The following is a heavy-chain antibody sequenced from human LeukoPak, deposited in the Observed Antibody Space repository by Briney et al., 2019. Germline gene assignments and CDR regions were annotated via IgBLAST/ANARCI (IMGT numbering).Heavy chain of an antibody. V-gene: IGHV1-2*02. D-gene: IGHD3-9*01. J-gene: IGHJ4*02. CDR1: GYTFTGYY. CDR3: AREDDILTGFDY. CDR2: INPNSGGT. Sequence: ASVKVSCKASGYTFTGYYMHWVRQAPGQGLEWMGWINPNSGGTNYAQKFQGRVTMTRDTSISTAYMELSRLRSDDTAVYYCAREDDILTGFDYWGQGTLVTVSS.